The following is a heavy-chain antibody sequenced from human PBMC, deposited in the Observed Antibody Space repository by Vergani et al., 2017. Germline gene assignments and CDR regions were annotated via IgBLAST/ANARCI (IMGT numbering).Heavy chain of an antibody. D-gene: IGHD3-10*01. J-gene: IGHJ6*02. CDR2: ITPVFGTA. Sequence: QVQLVQSGSEVKKPGSSVKVPCKASKDTFTASTVRWVRQAPGQGPEWMGKITPVFGTANNAPNFQGRMNLPADSETTTFYMELTSLKSEDTAVYYCARAVITDCYCYGMDVWGQGTTVTV. CDR1: KDTFTAST. CDR3: ARAVITDCYCYGMDV. V-gene: IGHV1-69*08.